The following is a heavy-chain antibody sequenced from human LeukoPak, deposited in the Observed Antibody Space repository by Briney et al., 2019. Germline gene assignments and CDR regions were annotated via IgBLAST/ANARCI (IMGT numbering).Heavy chain of an antibody. J-gene: IGHJ4*02. V-gene: IGHV4-61*01. CDR2: IYYSGST. CDR3: ARGYYY. D-gene: IGHD1-14*01. Sequence: SETLSLTCTVSGGSVSSGSSYWSWIRQPPGKGLEWIGYIYYSGSTNYNPSLKSRVTISVDTSKNQFSLKLSSVTAADTAVYYCARGYYYWGQGTLVTVSS. CDR1: GGSVSSGSSY.